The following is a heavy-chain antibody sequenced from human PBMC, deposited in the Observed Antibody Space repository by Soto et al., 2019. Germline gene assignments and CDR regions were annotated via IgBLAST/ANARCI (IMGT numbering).Heavy chain of an antibody. D-gene: IGHD1-26*01. CDR1: GGTFSGYA. CDR2: ITPIFGTA. Sequence: SVKVSCKASGGTFSGYAISWVRQAPGQGLEWMGGITPIFGTANYAQKFQGRVTITADESTSTAYMELSSLRSEDTAVYYCATGLVGPTLERDYWGQGTLVTVSS. CDR3: ATGLVGPTLERDY. V-gene: IGHV1-69*13. J-gene: IGHJ4*02.